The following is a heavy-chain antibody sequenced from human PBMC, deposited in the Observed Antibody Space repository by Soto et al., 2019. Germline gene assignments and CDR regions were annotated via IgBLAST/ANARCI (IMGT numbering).Heavy chain of an antibody. J-gene: IGHJ4*02. CDR3: ARDLSFWSLLIDH. CDR2: LWAKRLTT. CDR1: GFSLSRYD. D-gene: IGHD2-8*02. V-gene: IGHV3-33*01. Sequence: QVQVVESGGGVVQPGGSLRLSCTASGFSLSRYDFHWIRQAPGKGLEWVAGLWAKRLTTSYADSVRGRFTISGDTSENMIYLQMNSLGAEDTAVYYCARDLSFWSLLIDHWGQGTLVTVSS.